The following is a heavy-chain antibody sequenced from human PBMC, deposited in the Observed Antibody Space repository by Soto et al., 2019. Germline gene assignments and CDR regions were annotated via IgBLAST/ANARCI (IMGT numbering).Heavy chain of an antibody. J-gene: IGHJ3*02. V-gene: IGHV4-30-4*08. Sequence: SETLSLTCTVSGGSISSGGYYWSWIRQHPGKGLEWIGYIYYSGSTYYNPSLKSRVTISVDTSKNQFSLKLSSVTAADTAVYYCARYDYVWGSYLSSDAFDIWGQGTMVTVSS. D-gene: IGHD3-16*02. CDR2: IYYSGST. CDR1: GGSISSGGYY. CDR3: ARYDYVWGSYLSSDAFDI.